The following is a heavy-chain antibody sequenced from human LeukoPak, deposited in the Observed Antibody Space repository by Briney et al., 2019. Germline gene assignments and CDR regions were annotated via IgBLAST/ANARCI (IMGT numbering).Heavy chain of an antibody. V-gene: IGHV4-59*08. D-gene: IGHD3-3*01. CDR2: IYHSGST. CDR3: ARHGYYDFWSGYTGRPWYFDL. J-gene: IGHJ2*01. Sequence: PSETLSLTCTVSGGSISSYYWSWIRQPPGKGLEWIGYIYHSGSTNYNPSLKSRVTISVDTSKNQFSLKLSSVTAADTAVYYCARHGYYDFWSGYTGRPWYFDLWGRGTLVTVSS. CDR1: GGSISSYY.